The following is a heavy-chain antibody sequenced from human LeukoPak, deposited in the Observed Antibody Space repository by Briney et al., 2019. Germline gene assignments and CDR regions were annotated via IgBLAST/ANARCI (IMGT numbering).Heavy chain of an antibody. J-gene: IGHJ3*02. CDR2: INWNGGST. Sequence: GGSLRLSCAASGFTFDDYGMNWVRQAPGKGLEWVSGINWNGGSTGYADSVKGRFTISRDNAKNSLYVQMNSLRAEDTALYSCASPYSGSHGDAFDIWGQRTMVTVSP. D-gene: IGHD1-26*01. CDR3: ASPYSGSHGDAFDI. V-gene: IGHV3-20*04. CDR1: GFTFDDYG.